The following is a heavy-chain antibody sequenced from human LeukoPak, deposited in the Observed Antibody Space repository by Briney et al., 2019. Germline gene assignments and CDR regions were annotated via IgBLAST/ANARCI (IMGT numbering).Heavy chain of an antibody. Sequence: SVKVSCKASGGTFSSYAISWVRQAPGQGLEWMGRIIPICGTANYAQKFQGRVTITTDESTSTAYMELSSLRSEDTAVYYCASQLLAAHWFDPWGQGTLVTVSS. CDR1: GGTFSSYA. J-gene: IGHJ5*02. V-gene: IGHV1-69*05. CDR3: ASQLLAAHWFDP. CDR2: IIPICGTA. D-gene: IGHD6-13*01.